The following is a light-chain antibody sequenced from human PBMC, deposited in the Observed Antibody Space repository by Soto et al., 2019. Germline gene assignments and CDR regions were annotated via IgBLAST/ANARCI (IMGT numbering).Light chain of an antibody. CDR1: QGISSY. J-gene: IGKJ5*01. V-gene: IGKV1-9*01. CDR2: AAS. CDR3: QQLNSYPIT. Sequence: DIQMTQSPSSLSSSVGDMFTITCRASQGISSYLAWYQQKPGKAPKLLIYAASTLQSGVPSRFSGSGSGTEFTLTISSLQPEDFATYYCQQLNSYPITFGQGTRLEIK.